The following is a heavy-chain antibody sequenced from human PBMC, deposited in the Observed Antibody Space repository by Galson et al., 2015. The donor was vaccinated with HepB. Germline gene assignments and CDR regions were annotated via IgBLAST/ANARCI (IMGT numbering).Heavy chain of an antibody. D-gene: IGHD2-2*01. CDR2: INAGNGNT. Sequence: SVKVSCKASGYTFTSYAMHWVRQAPGQRLEWMGWINAGNGNTKYSQKFQGRVTITRDTSASTAYMELSSLRSEDTAVYYCARTSNYDYGMDVWGQGTTVTVSS. CDR3: ARTSNYDYGMDV. J-gene: IGHJ6*02. V-gene: IGHV1-3*01. CDR1: GYTFTSYA.